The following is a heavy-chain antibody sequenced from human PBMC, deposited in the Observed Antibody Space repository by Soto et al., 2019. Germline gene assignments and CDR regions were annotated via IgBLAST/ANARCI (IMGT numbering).Heavy chain of an antibody. V-gene: IGHV4-38-2*02. CDR2: MYHSGTT. D-gene: IGHD3-16*01. Sequence: ETLSLTCPVSNYSISSGYYWCWIRQSPGEGLEWIVSMYHSGTTYYNPSLKSRVTISIDTSKNQFSLKLTSVTSADTAVYFCARVAFGPIDYWGQGTPVTVYS. J-gene: IGHJ4*02. CDR3: ARVAFGPIDY. CDR1: NYSISSGYY.